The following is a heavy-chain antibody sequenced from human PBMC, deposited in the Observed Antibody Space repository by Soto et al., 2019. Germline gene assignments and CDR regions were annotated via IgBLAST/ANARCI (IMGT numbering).Heavy chain of an antibody. V-gene: IGHV4-30-2*01. CDR2: IYHDGST. CDR3: ARRVNSVVDP. D-gene: IGHD1-1*01. J-gene: IGHJ5*02. CDR1: GGSISSGPYS. Sequence: QLQLQESGSGLVKPSQTLALTCAVSGGSISSGPYSWSLIRQPPGKGLEWIGYIYHDGSTYYNPSLKSRVTISVDKSKNQFSLKLSSVTAADTAVYYCARRVNSVVDPWGQGTLVTVSS.